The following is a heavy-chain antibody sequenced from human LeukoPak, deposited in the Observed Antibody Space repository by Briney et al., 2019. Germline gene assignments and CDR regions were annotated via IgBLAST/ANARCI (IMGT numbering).Heavy chain of an antibody. V-gene: IGHV1-18*01. CDR3: VRDDYDSLPYHFDF. J-gene: IGHJ4*02. CDR2: ISAYNGNT. CDR1: GYTFTSYA. Sequence: ASVKVSCKASGYTFTSYAIRWVRQAPGQGLAWLGWISAYNGNTHYAQKLQGRLTLTTDTSANTAYMELRSLRSDDTAVYFCVRDDYDSLPYHFDFWGQGTLVTVSS. D-gene: IGHD3-22*01.